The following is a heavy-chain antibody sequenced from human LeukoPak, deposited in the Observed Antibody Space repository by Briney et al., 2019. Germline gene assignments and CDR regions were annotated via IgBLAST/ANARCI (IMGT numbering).Heavy chain of an antibody. CDR1: GFTVSSNY. J-gene: IGHJ4*02. Sequence: PGGSLRLSCAASGFTVSSNYMSWVRQAPGKGLEWVSVIYSGGSTYYADSVKGRFTISRDDAKNTLYLQMNSLRAEDTAVYYCARQPAAIGEDYFDYWGQGTLVTVSS. CDR3: ARQPAAIGEDYFDY. D-gene: IGHD2-2*01. V-gene: IGHV3-66*04. CDR2: IYSGGST.